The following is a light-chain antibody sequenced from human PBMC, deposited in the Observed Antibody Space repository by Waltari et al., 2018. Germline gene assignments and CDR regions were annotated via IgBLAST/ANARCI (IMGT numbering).Light chain of an antibody. CDR3: SSYTSSISVV. Sequence: QSALTQPASVSGSPGQSITISCTGTSSDVGGYNFVSWYQQHPGKAPNIMVYDVTNRPSGVFNLFSGSKSRNTAALTISGLRAEDEADYYSSSYTSSISVVFGGGTKLTVL. J-gene: IGLJ2*01. V-gene: IGLV2-14*03. CDR1: SSDVGGYNF. CDR2: DVT.